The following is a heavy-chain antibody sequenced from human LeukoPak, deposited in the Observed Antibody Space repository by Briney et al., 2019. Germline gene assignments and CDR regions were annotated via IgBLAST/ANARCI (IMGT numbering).Heavy chain of an antibody. V-gene: IGHV1-24*01. CDR2: FDPEDGET. J-gene: IGHJ6*03. D-gene: IGHD2-2*01. CDR3: AKPAVGPAAIGYYYYYMDV. CDR1: GYTLTELS. Sequence: ASVKVSCKVSGYTLTELSMHWVRQAPGKGLEWMGGFDPEDGETIYAQKFQGRVTMTEDTSTDTAYMELSSLRSEDTAVYYCAKPAVGPAAIGYYYYYMDVWGKGTTVTISS.